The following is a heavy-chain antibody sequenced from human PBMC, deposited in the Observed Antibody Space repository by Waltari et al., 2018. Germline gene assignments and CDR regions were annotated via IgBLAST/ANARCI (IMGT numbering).Heavy chain of an antibody. J-gene: IGHJ4*02. CDR2: INSDGSST. CDR3: ARDQKDYRNFWGY. D-gene: IGHD4-4*01. Sequence: EVQLVESGGGLVQPGGSLSLSCAASGFTFSSYWMHWVRQAPGKGLVWVSRINSDGSSTSYADSVKGRFTISRDNARNTLYLQMNSLRAEDTAVYYCARDQKDYRNFWGYWGQGTLVTVSS. V-gene: IGHV3-74*01. CDR1: GFTFSSYW.